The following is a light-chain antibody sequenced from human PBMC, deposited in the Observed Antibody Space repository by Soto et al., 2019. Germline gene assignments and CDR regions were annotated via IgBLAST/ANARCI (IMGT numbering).Light chain of an antibody. CDR3: QSYDSSLSGWGV. V-gene: IGLV1-40*01. J-gene: IGLJ3*02. Sequence: QSVLTQPPSVSGAPGQRVTISCTGGSSNIGAGYDVHWYQQLPGTAPKLLIYGNSNRPSGVPDRFSGSKSGTSASLAITGLQAEDEADYYCQSYDSSLSGWGVFGGGTKLTV. CDR2: GNS. CDR1: SSNIGAGYD.